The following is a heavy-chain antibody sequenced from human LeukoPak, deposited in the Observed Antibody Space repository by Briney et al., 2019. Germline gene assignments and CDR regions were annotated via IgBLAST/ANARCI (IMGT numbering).Heavy chain of an antibody. CDR1: GGSISSYY. CDR2: IYYSGST. J-gene: IGHJ6*03. V-gene: IGHV4-59*01. CDR3: AGLHYDILTYASYYYMDV. D-gene: IGHD3-9*01. Sequence: SETLSLTCTVSGGSISSYYWSWIRQPPGKGLEWIGYIYYSGSTNYNPSLKSRVTISVDTSKNQFSLKLSSVTAADTAVYYCAGLHYDILTYASYYYMDVWGKGTTVTVSS.